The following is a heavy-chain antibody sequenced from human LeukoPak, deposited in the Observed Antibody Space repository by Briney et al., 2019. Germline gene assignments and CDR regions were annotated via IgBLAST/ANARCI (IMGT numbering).Heavy chain of an antibody. CDR2: ISGSGGST. V-gene: IGHV3-23*01. J-gene: IGHJ4*02. Sequence: GGSLRLSCAASGFTFSSYAMSWVRQAPGKGLEWVSAISGSGGSTYYADSVKGRFTISRDNSKNTLYLQMNSLRAEDTAVYYCARTRRRSYDSSGYYFDYWGQGTLVTVSS. CDR3: ARTRRRSYDSSGYYFDY. CDR1: GFTFSSYA. D-gene: IGHD3-22*01.